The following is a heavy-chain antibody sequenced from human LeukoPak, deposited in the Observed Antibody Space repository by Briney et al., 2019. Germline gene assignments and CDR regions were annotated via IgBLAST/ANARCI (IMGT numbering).Heavy chain of an antibody. D-gene: IGHD3-9*01. V-gene: IGHV1-8*01. Sequence: ASVKVSCKASGYTFTSYDINWVRQATGQGLEWMGWMNPHSGNTGYAQKFQGRVTMTRNTSISTAYMELSSLRSEDTAVYYCAGAYYDILTGYYTDWFDPWGQGTLVTVSS. CDR3: AGAYYDILTGYYTDWFDP. J-gene: IGHJ5*02. CDR2: MNPHSGNT. CDR1: GYTFTSYD.